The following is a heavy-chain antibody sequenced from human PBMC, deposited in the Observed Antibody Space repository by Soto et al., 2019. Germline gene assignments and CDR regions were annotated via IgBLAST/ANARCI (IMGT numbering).Heavy chain of an antibody. V-gene: IGHV4-34*01. CDR1: GGSFSGYY. D-gene: IGHD3-16*02. CDR3: ARGAGDYVWGSYRYPQFDY. CDR2: INHSGST. J-gene: IGHJ4*02. Sequence: QVQLQQWGAGLLKPSETLSLTCAVYGGSFSGYYWSWIRQPPGKGLAWLGEINHSGSTNYNPSLKSRVTISVDTSKNQFSLKLSSVTAADTAVYYCARGAGDYVWGSYRYPQFDYWGQGTLVTVSS.